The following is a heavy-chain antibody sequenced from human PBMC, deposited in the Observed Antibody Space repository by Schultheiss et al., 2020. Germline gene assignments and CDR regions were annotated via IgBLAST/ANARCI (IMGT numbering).Heavy chain of an antibody. D-gene: IGHD2-2*01. CDR1: GFTFSNAW. J-gene: IGHJ6*03. V-gene: IGHV3-15*07. CDR2: IKSKTDGGTT. Sequence: RGSLRLSCAASGFTFSNAWMNWVRQAPGKGLEWVGRIKSKTDGGTTDYAAPVKGRFTISRDDSKNTMYLQMNSLKTEDTAVYYCYGVPVVPAAIQRGYMDVWGKGTTVTVSS. CDR3: YGVPVVPAAIQRGYMDV.